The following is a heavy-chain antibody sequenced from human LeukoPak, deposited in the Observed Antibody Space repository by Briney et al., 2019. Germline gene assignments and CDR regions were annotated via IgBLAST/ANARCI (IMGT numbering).Heavy chain of an antibody. J-gene: IGHJ3*02. V-gene: IGHV5-51*01. CDR3: ARQGTTVTHEGAFDI. CDR1: GYSFTNYW. D-gene: IGHD4-17*01. Sequence: GESLKISCKGSGYSFTNYWIGWVRQMPGKGLEXXXXINPSDSDTRYSPSFQGQVTISADKSTSTAYLQWSSLKASDTAMYYCARQGTTVTHEGAFDIWGQGTMVPVS. CDR2: INPSDSDT.